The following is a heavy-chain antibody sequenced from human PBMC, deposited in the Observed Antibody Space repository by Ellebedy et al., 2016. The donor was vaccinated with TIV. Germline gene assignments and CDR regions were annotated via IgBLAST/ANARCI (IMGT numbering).Heavy chain of an antibody. CDR1: GGSISSYY. Sequence: SETLSLXXTVSGGSISSYYWSWIRQPPGKGLEWIGYIYYSGSTNYNPSLKSRVTISVDTSKNQFSLKLSSVTAADTAVYFCARLSEYSGYDSDYWGQGTLVTVSS. D-gene: IGHD5-12*01. J-gene: IGHJ4*02. CDR2: IYYSGST. V-gene: IGHV4-59*08. CDR3: ARLSEYSGYDSDY.